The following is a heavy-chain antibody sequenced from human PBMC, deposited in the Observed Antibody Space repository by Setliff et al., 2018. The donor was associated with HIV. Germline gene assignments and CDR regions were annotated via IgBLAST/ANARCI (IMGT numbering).Heavy chain of an antibody. V-gene: IGHV1-69*13. J-gene: IGHJ4*02. CDR2: IIPIAKSP. D-gene: IGHD5-12*01. CDR3: ARGPLYGYDRGYFDY. CDR1: GGTFNTYG. Sequence: ASVKVSCKASGGTFNTYGMNWARQAPGQGPEWMGGIIPIAKSPNYAQKFQDRVTITADESTRTAYMELSNLRSEDTALYYCARGPLYGYDRGYFDYWGQGTLVTVSS.